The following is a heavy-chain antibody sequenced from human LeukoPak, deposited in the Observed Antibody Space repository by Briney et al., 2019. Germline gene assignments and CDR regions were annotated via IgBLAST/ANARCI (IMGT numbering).Heavy chain of an antibody. CDR1: GYTFTNYY. Sequence: ASVKVSCKASGYTFTNYYIHWVRQAPGQGLEWMGLINPGGANTNYAQKFRGRVTMTRDLSTSTDYMELSSLRSDDTAVYFCARDNSVGDYAWWFDPWGQGTLVTVSS. D-gene: IGHD1-26*01. CDR2: INPGGANT. CDR3: ARDNSVGDYAWWFDP. J-gene: IGHJ5*02. V-gene: IGHV1-46*01.